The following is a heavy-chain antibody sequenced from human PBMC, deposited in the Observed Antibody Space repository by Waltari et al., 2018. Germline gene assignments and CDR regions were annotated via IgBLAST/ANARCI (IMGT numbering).Heavy chain of an antibody. J-gene: IGHJ3*02. Sequence: ETLSLTCTVSGGSISSSSYYWGWIRQPPGKGLEWIGSIYYSGSTYYNPSLKSRVTISVDTSKNQFSLKLSSVTAADTAVYYCARGVGGAADDAFDIWGQGTMVTVSS. D-gene: IGHD6-13*01. CDR1: GGSISSSSYY. V-gene: IGHV4-39*07. CDR2: IYYSGST. CDR3: ARGVGGAADDAFDI.